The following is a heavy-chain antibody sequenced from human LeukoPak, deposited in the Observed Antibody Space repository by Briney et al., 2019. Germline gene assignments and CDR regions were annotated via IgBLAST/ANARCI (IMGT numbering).Heavy chain of an antibody. Sequence: SQTLSLTCAVSGGSISSGDYYWSWIRQPPGKGLEWIGYIYYSGSTYYNPSLKSRVTISVDTSKNQFSLKLSSVTAADTAVYYCARGYYGSGSYEPWGQGTLVTVPS. CDR1: GGSISSGDYY. D-gene: IGHD3-10*01. V-gene: IGHV4-30-4*01. CDR3: ARGYYGSGSYEP. J-gene: IGHJ5*02. CDR2: IYYSGST.